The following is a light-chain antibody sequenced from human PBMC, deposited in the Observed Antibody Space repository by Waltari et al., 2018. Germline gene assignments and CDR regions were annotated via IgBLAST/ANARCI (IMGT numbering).Light chain of an antibody. CDR1: QNVRTTH. CDR2: GAS. J-gene: IGKJ4*01. V-gene: IGKV3-20*01. CDR3: QQYDISPLT. Sequence: EIVLTQSPGTLSLSPGERASLSCRASQNVRTTHFAWYQLNPAQAPTLLNHGASSRATGIPDMFSGSGSGTDFSLAISSLEPEDFAVYYCQQYDISPLTFGGGTKVEI.